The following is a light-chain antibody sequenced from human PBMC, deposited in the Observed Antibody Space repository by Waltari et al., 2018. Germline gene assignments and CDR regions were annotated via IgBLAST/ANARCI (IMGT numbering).Light chain of an antibody. CDR2: DAA. Sequence: IQFTHSPSPPPASVGASFTSTCPASQGISRYLVWYQQKPGKAPKLLIYDAATLQSGVQSRFSGSGSGTDFTSTISSLQPEDFATYCGQQRNSYPWTFGQGTKVEIK. J-gene: IGKJ1*01. V-gene: IGKV1-9*01. CDR1: QGISRY. CDR3: QQRNSYPWT.